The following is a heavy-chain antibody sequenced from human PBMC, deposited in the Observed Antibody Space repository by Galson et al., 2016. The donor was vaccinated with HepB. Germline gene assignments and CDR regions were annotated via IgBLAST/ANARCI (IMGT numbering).Heavy chain of an antibody. Sequence: SLRLSCAASGFTFSNFAMSWVRQAPGRGLEWVSGISGTADATYYADSVRGRFTISRDNSKNTLYLQMNSLRAEDTAVYYCAGDDFWSGYQNLWGQGTLVTVSS. CDR3: AGDDFWSGYQNL. D-gene: IGHD3-3*01. CDR1: GFTFSNFA. CDR2: ISGTADAT. V-gene: IGHV3-23*01. J-gene: IGHJ5*02.